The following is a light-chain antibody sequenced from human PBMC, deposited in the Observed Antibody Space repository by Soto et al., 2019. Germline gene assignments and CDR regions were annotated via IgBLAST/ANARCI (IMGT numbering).Light chain of an antibody. V-gene: IGKV2-30*01. CDR3: WQAEHWPLT. CDR2: KVS. Sequence: DVVMTQSPLSLPVTLGQPASISCRSSQSLVYSDGVTYLNWFQQRPGQSPRRLIYKVSNRDSGVPDRFSGSCSDTDFTLKISRVEAEDVGVYYCWQAEHWPLTVGGGTKVEIK. CDR1: QSLVYSDGVTY. J-gene: IGKJ4*01.